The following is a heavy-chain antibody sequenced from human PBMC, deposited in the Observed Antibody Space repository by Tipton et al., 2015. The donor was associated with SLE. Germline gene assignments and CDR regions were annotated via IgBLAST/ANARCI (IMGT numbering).Heavy chain of an antibody. CDR3: ARTRSNLYYHYYMDV. J-gene: IGHJ6*03. Sequence: TLSLTCTVSGGSISSSSYYWSWIRQPAGKGLEWIGRTYTTGSTNYNPSLKSRVTMPVDTSKNQFSLKLTSVTAADTAVYYCARTRSNLYYHYYMDVWGKGTTVTVSS. V-gene: IGHV4-61*02. D-gene: IGHD4-11*01. CDR2: TYTTGST. CDR1: GGSISSSSYY.